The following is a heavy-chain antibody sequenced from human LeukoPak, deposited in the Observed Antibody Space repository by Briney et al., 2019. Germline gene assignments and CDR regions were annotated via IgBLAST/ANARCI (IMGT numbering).Heavy chain of an antibody. D-gene: IGHD1-1*01. Sequence: ASVKVSCKASGYTFTSYYIHWVRQAPGQGLEWMGIINPSGGSTSYAQKFQGRVTMTRDTSTSTVYMELSSLRSEDTAVYYCARVSGNWNAFDYWGQGTLVTVSS. CDR2: INPSGGST. V-gene: IGHV1-46*01. J-gene: IGHJ4*02. CDR1: GYTFTSYY. CDR3: ARVSGNWNAFDY.